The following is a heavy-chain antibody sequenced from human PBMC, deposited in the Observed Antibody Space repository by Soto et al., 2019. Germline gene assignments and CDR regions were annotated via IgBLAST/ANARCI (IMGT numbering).Heavy chain of an antibody. V-gene: IGHV3-23*01. CDR2: ISDSGGST. CDR1: GFTFSNSA. D-gene: IGHD1-1*01. J-gene: IGHJ4*02. CDR3: ARGGRARYGFDF. Sequence: EVQLLESGGGLVQPGGSLRLSCAASGFTFSNSAMSWVRQAPGKGIDWVSGISDSGGSTYYADSVKGRFTISRDNSKNTLYLQMSSLRAEDTAVYYCARGGRARYGFDFWGQGTLVTVSS.